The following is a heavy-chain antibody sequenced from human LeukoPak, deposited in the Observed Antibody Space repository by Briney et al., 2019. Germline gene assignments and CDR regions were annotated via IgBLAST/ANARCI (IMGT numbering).Heavy chain of an antibody. Sequence: PGGSLRLSFSAAGFTVSRAWMSWVRQAPGKGLEWVANIKEAGSEKYYVDSVKGRFTISRDNAQNSLYLHMNSLRAEDTPTYSCAKDSWFRYPALDYWGQATLVTVSS. CDR1: GFTVSRAW. CDR3: AKDSWFRYPALDY. CDR2: IKEAGSEK. J-gene: IGHJ4*02. D-gene: IGHD3-10*01. V-gene: IGHV3-7*01.